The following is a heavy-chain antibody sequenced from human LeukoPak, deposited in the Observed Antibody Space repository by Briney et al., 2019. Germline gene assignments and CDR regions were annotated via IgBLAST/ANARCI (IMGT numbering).Heavy chain of an antibody. CDR2: IYYSGST. Sequence: SETLSLTCTVSGGSISSGDYYWSWIRQPPGKGLEWIGYIYYSGSTYYNPSLKSRVTISVDTSKNQFSLKLSSVTAADTAVYYCARDPPAILTWGCGMDVWGQGTTVTVSS. D-gene: IGHD3-16*01. CDR1: GGSISSGDYY. V-gene: IGHV4-30-4*01. CDR3: ARDPPAILTWGCGMDV. J-gene: IGHJ6*02.